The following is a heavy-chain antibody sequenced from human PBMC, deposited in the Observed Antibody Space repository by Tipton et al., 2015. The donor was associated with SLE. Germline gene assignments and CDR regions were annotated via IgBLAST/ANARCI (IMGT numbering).Heavy chain of an antibody. CDR1: GFTFSSYA. CDR3: AKTHVLRFLEWLPYYFDY. V-gene: IGHV3-23*01. D-gene: IGHD3-3*01. Sequence: SLRLSCAASGFTFSSYAMSWVRQAPGKGLEWVSAISGSGGSTYYADSVKGRFTISRDNSKNTLYLQMNSLRAEDTAVYYCAKTHVLRFLEWLPYYFDYWGQGTLVTVSS. J-gene: IGHJ4*02. CDR2: ISGSGGST.